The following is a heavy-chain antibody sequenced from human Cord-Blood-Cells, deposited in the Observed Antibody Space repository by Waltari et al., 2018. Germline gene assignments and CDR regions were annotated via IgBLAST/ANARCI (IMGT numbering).Heavy chain of an antibody. Sequence: EVQLVESGGGLVQPWGSLRLSCAASGFTFSSYWMSWVRQAPGKGLEWVANIKQDGSEKYYVDSVKGRFTISRDNAKNSLYLQMNSLRAEDTAVYYCARGLSRAARPYYFDYWGQGTLVTVSS. CDR2: IKQDGSEK. D-gene: IGHD6-6*01. CDR1: GFTFSSYW. V-gene: IGHV3-7*01. CDR3: ARGLSRAARPYYFDY. J-gene: IGHJ4*02.